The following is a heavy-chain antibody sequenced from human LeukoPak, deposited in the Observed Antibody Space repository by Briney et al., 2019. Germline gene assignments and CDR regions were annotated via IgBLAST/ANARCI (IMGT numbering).Heavy chain of an antibody. J-gene: IGHJ4*02. CDR2: ISSSGGSI. Sequence: GGSLRLSCAASGFTFSSYEMNWVRQAPGKELEWVSYISSSGGSIYYADSVKGRFTMSRDNAKNSLYLQMNSLRDEDTAVYYCARDNGIGWYFDSWGQVTLVTVSS. D-gene: IGHD6-19*01. CDR1: GFTFSSYE. V-gene: IGHV3-48*03. CDR3: ARDNGIGWYFDS.